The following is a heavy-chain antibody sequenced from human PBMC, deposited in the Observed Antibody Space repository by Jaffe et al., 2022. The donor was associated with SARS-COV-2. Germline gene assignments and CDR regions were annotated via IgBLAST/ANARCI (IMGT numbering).Heavy chain of an antibody. CDR3: ARDRAEQLVGLYYYGMDV. D-gene: IGHD6-6*01. J-gene: IGHJ6*02. CDR2: IYTSGST. Sequence: QVQLQESGPGLVKPSQTLSLTCTVSGGSISSGSYYWSWIRQPAGKGLEWIGRIYTSGSTNYNPSLKSRVTISVDTSKNQFSLKLSSVTAADTAVYYCARDRAEQLVGLYYYGMDVWGQGTTVTVSS. V-gene: IGHV4-61*02. CDR1: GGSISSGSYY.